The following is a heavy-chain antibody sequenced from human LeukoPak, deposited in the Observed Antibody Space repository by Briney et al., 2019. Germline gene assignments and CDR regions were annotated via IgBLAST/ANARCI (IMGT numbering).Heavy chain of an antibody. CDR2: IYYSGST. J-gene: IGHJ4*02. CDR3: ARGDSSGYNILFDY. D-gene: IGHD3-22*01. CDR1: GGSISSGDYY. Sequence: SQTLSLTCTVSGGSISSGDYYWSWIRQPPGKGLEWIGYIYYSGSTYYNPSLKSRVTISVDTSKNQFSLKLSSVTAADTAVYYCARGDSSGYNILFDYWGQGTLVTVSS. V-gene: IGHV4-30-4*01.